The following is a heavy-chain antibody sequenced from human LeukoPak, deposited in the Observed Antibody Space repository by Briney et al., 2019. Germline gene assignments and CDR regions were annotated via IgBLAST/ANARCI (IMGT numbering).Heavy chain of an antibody. CDR3: AKGPSRNIAAAGTDY. J-gene: IGHJ4*02. D-gene: IGHD6-13*01. V-gene: IGHV3-33*06. CDR1: GFTFRSHG. CDR2: IWYDGSNS. Sequence: GGSLRRSCAASGFTFRSHGMHWVRQAPGKGLQWVGVIWYDGSNSYYADSVKGRFTISRDNSKNTLYLQMNSLRAEDTAVYYCAKGPSRNIAAAGTDYWGQGTLVTVSS.